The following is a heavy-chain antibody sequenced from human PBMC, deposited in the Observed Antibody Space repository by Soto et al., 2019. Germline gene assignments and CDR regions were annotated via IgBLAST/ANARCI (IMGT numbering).Heavy chain of an antibody. D-gene: IGHD4-17*01. CDR2: IYSGGST. Sequence: GGSLRLSCAASGFTVSSNYMSWVRQAPGKGLEWVSVIYSGGSTYYADSVKGRFSISRDNSKNMLYLQMNSLRAEDTAVYYCAREPNGDYESGFDYWGQGTLVTVSS. V-gene: IGHV3-66*01. CDR1: GFTVSSNY. CDR3: AREPNGDYESGFDY. J-gene: IGHJ4*02.